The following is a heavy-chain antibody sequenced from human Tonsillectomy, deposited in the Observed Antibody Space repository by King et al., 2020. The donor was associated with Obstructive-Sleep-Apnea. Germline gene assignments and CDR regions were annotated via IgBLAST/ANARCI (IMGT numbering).Heavy chain of an antibody. Sequence: VQLVESGGGLVKPGGSLRLSCAASGFTFSSYSMNWVRQAPGKGLEWVSSFSSSSSYIYYADSVKGRFTISRDNAKNSLYLQLNSLSAEDTAVYYCARAIFGVLGGYYGMDVWGQGTTVTVSS. V-gene: IGHV3-21*01. J-gene: IGHJ6*02. CDR1: GFTFSSYS. D-gene: IGHD3-3*01. CDR2: FSSSSSYI. CDR3: ARAIFGVLGGYYGMDV.